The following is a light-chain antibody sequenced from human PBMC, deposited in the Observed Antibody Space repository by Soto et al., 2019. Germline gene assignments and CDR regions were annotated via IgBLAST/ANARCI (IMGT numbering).Light chain of an antibody. CDR3: QQAKNFPRT. CDR1: QDISNW. Sequence: DIQMTQSPSSVSASVGDRVTITCRASQDISNWLAWYQQKPGKAHKLLIYAASSLQSGVPSRFRGSGSGTDFTITISSLQPEDFATYYCQQAKNFPRTFGQGTKVEMK. J-gene: IGKJ1*01. CDR2: AAS. V-gene: IGKV1-12*01.